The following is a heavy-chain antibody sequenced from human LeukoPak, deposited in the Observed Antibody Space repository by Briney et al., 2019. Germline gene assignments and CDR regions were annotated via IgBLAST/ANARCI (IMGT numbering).Heavy chain of an antibody. J-gene: IGHJ5*02. V-gene: IGHV4-34*01. D-gene: IGHD4-17*01. CDR1: GGSFSDNY. CDR3: ARFGRKMTAVKRGPNWFDP. CDR2: INHSGST. Sequence: SETLSLTCAVYGGSFSDNYWSWIRQSPGKGLEWIGEINHSGSTNYNSSLKSRVTISVDTSKNQFSLKLSSATAADTAVYYCARFGRKMTAVKRGPNWFDPWGQGTLVTVSS.